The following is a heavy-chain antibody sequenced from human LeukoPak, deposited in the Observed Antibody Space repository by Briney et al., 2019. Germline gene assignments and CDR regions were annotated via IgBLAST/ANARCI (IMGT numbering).Heavy chain of an antibody. V-gene: IGHV3-23*01. D-gene: IGHD2-2*01. CDR3: AKQLGYCSRGTCYFDS. CDR1: GFTFSNSA. CDR2: ISDSGGST. Sequence: PGGSLRLSCAASGFTFSNSAMSWARQAPGKGLEWISAISDSGGSTYSADPVKGRFTISRDNSKNTLYLQMNSLRDEDTALYYCAKQLGYCSRGTCYFDSWGQGTLSPSHQ. J-gene: IGHJ4*01.